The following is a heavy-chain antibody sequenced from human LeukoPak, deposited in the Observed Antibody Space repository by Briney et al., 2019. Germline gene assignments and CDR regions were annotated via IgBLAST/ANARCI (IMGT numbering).Heavy chain of an antibody. CDR2: INHSGSS. CDR1: GGSISSSSYY. V-gene: IGHV4-39*07. D-gene: IGHD3-22*01. Sequence: SETLSLTCTVSGGSISSSSYYWGWIRQPPGKGLEWIGEINHSGSSNYNPSLKSRVTISVDTSKNQFSLKLTSVTAADTAVYYCARREDYYDTSGYLNWFDPWGQGTLVTVSS. J-gene: IGHJ5*02. CDR3: ARREDYYDTSGYLNWFDP.